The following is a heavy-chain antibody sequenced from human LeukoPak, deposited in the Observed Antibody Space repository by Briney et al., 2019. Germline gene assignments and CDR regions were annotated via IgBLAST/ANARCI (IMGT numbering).Heavy chain of an antibody. D-gene: IGHD3-22*01. CDR2: ISGSGGST. CDR3: ANDGAYYDINTYAFDI. Sequence: GGSLRLSCAASGFTFSSYAMSWVRQAPGKGLEWVSGISGSGGSTYYADSVKGRFTISRDNSKNTLYLQMISLRAEDTAVYYCANDGAYYDINTYAFDIWGQGTMVTVSS. CDR1: GFTFSSYA. V-gene: IGHV3-23*01. J-gene: IGHJ3*02.